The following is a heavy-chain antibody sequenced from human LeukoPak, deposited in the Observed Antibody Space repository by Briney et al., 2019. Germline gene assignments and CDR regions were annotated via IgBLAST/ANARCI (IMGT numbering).Heavy chain of an antibody. V-gene: IGHV4-38-2*01. J-gene: IGHJ4*02. Sequence: PSETLSLTCAVSGYSISSGYYWGWIRQPPGKGLEWIGSIYHSGSTYYNSSLKSRVTISVHTSKNQFSLKLNSVTAADTAVYYCARSYYDFWSGYPDYWGQGTLVTVSS. CDR3: ARSYYDFWSGYPDY. CDR2: IYHSGST. CDR1: GYSISSGYY. D-gene: IGHD3-3*01.